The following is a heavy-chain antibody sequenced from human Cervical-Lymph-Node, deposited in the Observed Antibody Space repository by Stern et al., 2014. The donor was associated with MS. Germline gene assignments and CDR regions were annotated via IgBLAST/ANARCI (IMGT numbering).Heavy chain of an antibody. D-gene: IGHD6-6*01. CDR3: ARAAYSTSSYNY. Sequence: VQLVESGAEVKKPGSSVKVSCKASGGTFNTNVISWVRQAPGQGLEWMGGIIPIFGTALYAQKFQGRVTINANAFTRAALTQLCGRRSEDTAVYYCARAAYSTSSYNYWGQGTLVIVSS. J-gene: IGHJ4*02. CDR2: IIPIFGTA. CDR1: GGTFNTNV. V-gene: IGHV1-69*01.